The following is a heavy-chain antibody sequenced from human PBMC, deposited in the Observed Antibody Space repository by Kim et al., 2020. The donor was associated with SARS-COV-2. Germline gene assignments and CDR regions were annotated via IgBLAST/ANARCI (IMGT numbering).Heavy chain of an antibody. J-gene: IGHJ4*02. CDR3: ARGQLLFRY. Sequence: SAKSNVDSVKGRFTSSRDNAKNSLYLQLNSLRVEDTAVYYCARGQLLFRYWGQGTLVTVSS. D-gene: IGHD2-2*01. CDR2: SAK. V-gene: IGHV3-7*01.